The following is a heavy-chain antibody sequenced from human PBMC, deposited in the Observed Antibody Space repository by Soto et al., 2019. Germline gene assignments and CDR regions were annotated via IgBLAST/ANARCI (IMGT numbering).Heavy chain of an antibody. CDR3: ARAISLYAMPDAFAV. CDR1: GYTLTELS. J-gene: IGHJ3*01. Sequence: ASVKVSCKVSGYTLTELSMHWVRRAPGKGLEWMGGFDPEDGETIYAQKFQGRVTMTEDTSTDTAYMELSSLRSEDTAVYYCARAISLYAMPDAFAVWGQGTMVTVSS. V-gene: IGHV1-24*01. D-gene: IGHD2-8*01. CDR2: FDPEDGET.